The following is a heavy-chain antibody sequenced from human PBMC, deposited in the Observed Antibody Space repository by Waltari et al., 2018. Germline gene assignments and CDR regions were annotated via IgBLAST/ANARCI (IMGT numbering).Heavy chain of an antibody. V-gene: IGHV1-69*12. CDR1: GGSFGTYA. J-gene: IGHJ3*01. CDR3: AKRIVGGPFDV. CDR2: IIPIYGTP. D-gene: IGHD1-26*01. Sequence: QVHLVQSGAEVRKPGSSVKVSCEASGGSFGTYAIAWVRQAPGQGLEWRAGIIPIYGTPNYAQKFQGRVNVAADELTRTAYMELSSLRSDDTAIYYCAKRIVGGPFDVWGQGTMVTVSS.